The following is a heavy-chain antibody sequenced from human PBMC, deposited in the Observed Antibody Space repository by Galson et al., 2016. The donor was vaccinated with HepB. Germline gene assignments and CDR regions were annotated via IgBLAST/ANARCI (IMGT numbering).Heavy chain of an antibody. J-gene: IGHJ4*02. CDR1: GFTFSRIA. CDR3: AKALKDYYHSSGFFDY. Sequence: SLRLSCAASGFTFSRIAMHWVRQAPGKGLKWVAVISYDGGSNYYADSVKGRFTISRDNSKNTLSLQINSLRVEDTAVYFCAKALKDYYHSSGFFDYWGQGTLVSVSS. CDR2: ISYDGGSN. D-gene: IGHD3-22*01. V-gene: IGHV3-30*04.